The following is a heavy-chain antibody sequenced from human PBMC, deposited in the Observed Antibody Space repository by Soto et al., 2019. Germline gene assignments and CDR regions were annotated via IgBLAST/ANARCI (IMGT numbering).Heavy chain of an antibody. D-gene: IGHD1-26*01. Sequence: SETLSLTCAVSGYSISSSNWRGWIRQPPGKGLEWIGYIYYSGTTYYNPSLKSRVTMSVDTSKNQFSLKLTSVTAVDTAVYYCARREIQGPIDYWGQGTLVTVSS. CDR3: ARREIQGPIDY. J-gene: IGHJ4*02. CDR1: GYSISSSNW. V-gene: IGHV4-28*01. CDR2: IYYSGTT.